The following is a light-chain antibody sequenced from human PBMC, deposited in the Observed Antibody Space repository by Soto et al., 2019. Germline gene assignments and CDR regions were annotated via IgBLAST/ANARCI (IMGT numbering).Light chain of an antibody. CDR3: QQYNGWPIT. Sequence: EIVLTQSPGTLSLSPGERATLSCRASQSFSSRYLAWYQQKPGQAPSLLIYAASSRATGIPDRFSGSGSGTDFTLTISSLEPEDFAVYYCQQYNGWPITFGQGTRLEIK. CDR1: QSFSSRY. V-gene: IGKV3-20*01. J-gene: IGKJ5*01. CDR2: AAS.